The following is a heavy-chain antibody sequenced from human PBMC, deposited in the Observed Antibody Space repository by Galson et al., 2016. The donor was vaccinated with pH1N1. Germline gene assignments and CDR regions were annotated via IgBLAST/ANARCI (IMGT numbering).Heavy chain of an antibody. CDR3: AKDIGYSSGWYDY. CDR2: ISWNSGSI. Sequence: SLRLSCAASGFTFDDYAMHWVRQGPGKGLEWVSGISWNSGSIGYADSVKGRFTISRDNAKNSLYLQMNSLRAEDTALYYCAKDIGYSSGWYDYWGQGTLVTVSS. J-gene: IGHJ4*02. D-gene: IGHD6-19*01. CDR1: GFTFDDYA. V-gene: IGHV3-9*01.